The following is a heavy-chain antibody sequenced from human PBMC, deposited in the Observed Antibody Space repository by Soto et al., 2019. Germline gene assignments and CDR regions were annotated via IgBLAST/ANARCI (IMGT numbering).Heavy chain of an antibody. J-gene: IGHJ4*01. CDR3: ARHLNYYDSSGYYSY. CDR1: GGSISSSGYY. V-gene: IGHV4-39*01. D-gene: IGHD3-22*01. CDR2: IYYSGST. Sequence: SETLSLTCTVSGGSISSSGYYWGWIRQPPGKGLEWIGSIYYSGSTYHSPSLKSRVTISVDTSKNQLSLKLSSVTAADTAVYYCARHLNYYDSSGYYSYWGQGTLVTVSS.